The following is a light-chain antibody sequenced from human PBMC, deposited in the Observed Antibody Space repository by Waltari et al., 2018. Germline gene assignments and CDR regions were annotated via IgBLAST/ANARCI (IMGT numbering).Light chain of an antibody. J-gene: IGLJ2*01. CDR2: LNTDGGH. V-gene: IGLV4-69*01. CDR1: SGHSSFV. Sequence: QLVLTQPPSASASLGASVKLTCTLSSGHSSFVIAWHQQQPGKGPRYLMTLNTDGGHTKGDGIPARLSGSTSGAGRYLTIASLQSEDEADYFCQTWGTGIVVFGGGTKLTVL. CDR3: QTWGTGIVV.